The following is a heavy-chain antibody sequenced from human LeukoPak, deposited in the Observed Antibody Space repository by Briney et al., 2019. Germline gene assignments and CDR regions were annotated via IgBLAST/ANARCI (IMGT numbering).Heavy chain of an antibody. CDR3: ARDRAGTQAWVEFDP. Sequence: GGSLRLSCAASGFPVSNNYMSWVRQAPGRGLEWVSVIYGDGTTHYADSVTGRFTISRDNSKNTLYLQMNSLRAEDTAIYYCARDRAGTQAWVEFDPWGQGTLVTVSS. CDR2: IYGDGTT. CDR1: GFPVSNNY. V-gene: IGHV3-66*02. D-gene: IGHD3-10*01. J-gene: IGHJ5*02.